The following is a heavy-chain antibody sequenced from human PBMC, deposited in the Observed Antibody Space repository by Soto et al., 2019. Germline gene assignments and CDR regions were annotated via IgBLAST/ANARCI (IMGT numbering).Heavy chain of an antibody. D-gene: IGHD3-10*01. CDR3: ATSPTVRGVILSLDY. J-gene: IGHJ4*02. Sequence: GGSLRLSYAASAFTVSSNDMTGVRQAPGKGLASVSIIYSDGSTYYAASVRGRFTITRDNSKSTLYLQMNSPRAHDTAVYYCATSPTVRGVILSLDYWGRGTLVTVSS. CDR2: IYSDGST. CDR1: AFTVSSND. V-gene: IGHV3-53*01.